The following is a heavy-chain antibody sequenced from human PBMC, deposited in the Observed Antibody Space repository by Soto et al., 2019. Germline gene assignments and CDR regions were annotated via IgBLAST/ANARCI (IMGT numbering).Heavy chain of an antibody. CDR3: AKAASPSITMVRGVIIGPHFDY. J-gene: IGHJ4*02. D-gene: IGHD3-10*01. V-gene: IGHV3-23*01. CDR2: ISGSGGST. CDR1: GVSFSSYA. Sequence: EVQLLESGGGLGHPGGSLRLSCAASGVSFSSYALSWVRQAPGKGLEWVSGISGSGGSTYYADSVKGRFTISRDNSKNTLLLQMNSLRAEDTAVYYCAKAASPSITMVRGVIIGPHFDYWGQGTLVTVSS.